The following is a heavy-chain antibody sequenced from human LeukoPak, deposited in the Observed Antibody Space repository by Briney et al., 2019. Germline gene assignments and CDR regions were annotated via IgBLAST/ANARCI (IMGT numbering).Heavy chain of an antibody. CDR1: GGTFSSYA. Sequence: ASVKVSCKASGGTFSSYAISWVRQAPGQGLEWMGGIIPIFGTANYAQKLQGRVTMTTDTSTSTAYMELRSLRSDDTAVYYCAIDSSGFKDWGQGTLVTVSS. J-gene: IGHJ4*02. V-gene: IGHV1-69*05. D-gene: IGHD3-22*01. CDR3: AIDSSGFKD. CDR2: IIPIFGTA.